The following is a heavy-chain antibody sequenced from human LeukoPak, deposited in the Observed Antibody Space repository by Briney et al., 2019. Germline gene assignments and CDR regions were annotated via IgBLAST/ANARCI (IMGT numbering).Heavy chain of an antibody. V-gene: IGHV1-2*02. CDR3: ARRSDGYDSSAYCH. CDR1: GYTFTGYY. J-gene: IGHJ4*02. Sequence: ASVKVSCKASGYTFTGYYMHWVRQAPGQGLEWMGWINPNSGATNYAQKFQGRVTMTMDPSISTAYMELSSLRSEDTAVYYCARRSDGYDSSAYCHWGQGTLVTVSS. CDR2: INPNSGAT. D-gene: IGHD3-22*01.